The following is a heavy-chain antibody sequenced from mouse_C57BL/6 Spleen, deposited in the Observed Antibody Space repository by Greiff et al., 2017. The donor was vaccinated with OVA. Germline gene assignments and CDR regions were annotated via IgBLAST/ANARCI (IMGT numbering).Heavy chain of an antibody. J-gene: IGHJ1*03. Sequence: QVQLQQSGAELMKPGASVKLSCKATGYTFTGYWIEWVKQRPGHGLEWIGEILPGSGSTNYNEKFKGKGTFTADTSSNTAYMQLSSLTTEDSAIYYCAMPYYYGSSSHWYFDVWGTGTTVTVSS. CDR1: GYTFTGYW. CDR2: ILPGSGST. V-gene: IGHV1-9*01. CDR3: AMPYYYGSSSHWYFDV. D-gene: IGHD1-1*01.